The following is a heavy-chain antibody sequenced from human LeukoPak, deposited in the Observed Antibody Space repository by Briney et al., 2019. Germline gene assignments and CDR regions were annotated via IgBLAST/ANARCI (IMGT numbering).Heavy chain of an antibody. D-gene: IGHD2-21*02. CDR2: ISYDGSNK. V-gene: IGHV3-30-3*01. Sequence: GGSLRLSGAASGFTFSSYAMHWVRQAPGKGLEWVAVISYDGSNKYYADSVKGRFTISRDNSKNTLYLQMNSLRAEDTAVYYCARDAGGFVVVTAFDYWGQGTLVTVSS. CDR1: GFTFSSYA. CDR3: ARDAGGFVVVTAFDY. J-gene: IGHJ4*02.